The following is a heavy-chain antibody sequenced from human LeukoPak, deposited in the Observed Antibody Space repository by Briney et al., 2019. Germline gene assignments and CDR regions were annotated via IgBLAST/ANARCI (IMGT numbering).Heavy chain of an antibody. J-gene: IGHJ4*02. Sequence: PGGSLRLSCAASGFTFSSYAMSWVRRAPGKGLEWVSAISGSGGSTYYADSVKGRLTISRDNSKNTLYLQMNSLRAEDTAVYYCAKVGEWAYYFDYWGQGTLVTVSS. CDR3: AKVGEWAYYFDY. CDR2: ISGSGGST. CDR1: GFTFSSYA. V-gene: IGHV3-23*01. D-gene: IGHD1-26*01.